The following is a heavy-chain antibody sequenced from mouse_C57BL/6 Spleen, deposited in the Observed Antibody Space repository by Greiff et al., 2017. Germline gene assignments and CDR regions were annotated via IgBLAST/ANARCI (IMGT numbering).Heavy chain of an antibody. CDR3: ARGYGSFYYFDY. Sequence: VKVVESGAELVRPGASVKLSCKASGYTFTDYYINWVKQRPGQGLEWIARIYPGSGNTYYNEKFKGKATLTAEKSSSTAYMQLSSLTSEDSAVYFCARGYGSFYYFDYWGQGTTLTVSS. J-gene: IGHJ2*01. D-gene: IGHD1-1*01. CDR1: GYTFTDYY. CDR2: IYPGSGNT. V-gene: IGHV1-76*01.